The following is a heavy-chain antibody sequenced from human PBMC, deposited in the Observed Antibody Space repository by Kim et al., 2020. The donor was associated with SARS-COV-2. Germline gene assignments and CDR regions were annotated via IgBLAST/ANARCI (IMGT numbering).Heavy chain of an antibody. CDR3: AKAPAPGMA. CDR1: GFTFSSYA. D-gene: IGHD6-13*01. CDR2: IYSGGSST. J-gene: IGHJ3*01. Sequence: GGSLRLSCAASGFTFSSYAMSWVRQAPGKGLEWFSVIYSGGSSTYYADSVKGRFTISRDNSKNTLYLQMNSLRAEDTAVYYCAKAPAPGMAWGQGTMVTVSS. V-gene: IGHV3-23*03.